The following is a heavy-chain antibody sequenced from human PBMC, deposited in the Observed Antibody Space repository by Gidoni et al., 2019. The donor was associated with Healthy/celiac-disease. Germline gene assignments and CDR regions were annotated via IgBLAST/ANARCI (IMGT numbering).Heavy chain of an antibody. CDR2: INPNSGGT. J-gene: IGHJ6*02. V-gene: IGHV1-2*02. Sequence: QVQLVQSGAEVKKPGASVKVSCKASGYTFTGYYMHWVRQAPGQGLEWMGWINPNSGGTNYAQKFQGRVTMTRDTSISTAYMELSRLRSDDTAVYYCARDHGGIAARLYYYYYGMDVWGQGTTVTVSS. CDR1: GYTFTGYY. CDR3: ARDHGGIAARLYYYYYGMDV. D-gene: IGHD6-6*01.